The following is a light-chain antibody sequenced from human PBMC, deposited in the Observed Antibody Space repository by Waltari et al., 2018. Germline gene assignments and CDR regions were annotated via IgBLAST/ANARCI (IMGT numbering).Light chain of an antibody. CDR3: QQYYNWPRG. Sequence: EIVMTQSPATLSVSPGERATLSCRASQSVSSNLAWYQQQPGQAPRLLIYGASTRATGIPARFSGSGSGTEFTLTISSLQSEDFAVYFCQQYYNWPRGFGQGTKVEI. J-gene: IGKJ1*01. CDR2: GAS. V-gene: IGKV3-15*01. CDR1: QSVSSN.